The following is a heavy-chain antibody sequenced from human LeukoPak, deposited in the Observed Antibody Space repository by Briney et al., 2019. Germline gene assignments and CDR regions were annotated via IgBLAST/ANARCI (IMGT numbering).Heavy chain of an antibody. V-gene: IGHV5-51*01. J-gene: IGHJ3*01. Sequence: GESLKISCKGSGYSFTNYWIGWVRQMPGKGLEWMGIIYPIDSDTRYSPSFRGQVTFSADKSISTAYLQWSSLKASDTAMYYCARSSAYGEDAFDVWGQGTMVTVSS. CDR1: GYSFTNYW. CDR2: IYPIDSDT. D-gene: IGHD2-21*01. CDR3: ARSSAYGEDAFDV.